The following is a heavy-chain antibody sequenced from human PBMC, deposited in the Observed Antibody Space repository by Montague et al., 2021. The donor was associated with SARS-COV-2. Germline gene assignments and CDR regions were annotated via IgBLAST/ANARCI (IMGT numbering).Heavy chain of an antibody. D-gene: IGHD6-19*01. CDR1: GDSVSNDRYY. CDR3: ARNGGAAVPGLLLGMDI. V-gene: IGHV4-39*07. Sequence: SETLSLTCTVSGDSVSNDRYYWGWIRQSPGKGLEWIGTIYFLGNTYYSPSLKSRVTMSVDTPKNQLSLMLTSVTAADTGVYYCARNGGAAVPGLLLGMDIWGQGTTVTVSS. J-gene: IGHJ6*02. CDR2: IYFLGNT.